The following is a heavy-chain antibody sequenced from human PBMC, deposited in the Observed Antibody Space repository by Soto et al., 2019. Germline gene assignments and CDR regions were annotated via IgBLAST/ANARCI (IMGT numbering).Heavy chain of an antibody. CDR1: GDSVSCYY. J-gene: IGHJ4*02. V-gene: IGHV4-4*07. Sequence: SETLSLTCSVSGDSVSCYYWYWIRQPAGKGLEWIGRMYTSGITNYSPSLKSRVTMSVDTSKNQFSLKLTSVTAADTAVYYCARDDKGVSAAMLYWGQGTLVTVSS. CDR3: ARDDKGVSAAMLY. CDR2: MYTSGIT. D-gene: IGHD2-2*01.